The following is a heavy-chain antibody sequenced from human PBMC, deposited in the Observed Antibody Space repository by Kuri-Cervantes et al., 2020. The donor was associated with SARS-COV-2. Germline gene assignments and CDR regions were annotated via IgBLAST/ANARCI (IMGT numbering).Heavy chain of an antibody. CDR1: GGSISSSSYY. V-gene: IGHV3-49*04. Sequence: GGSLRLSCTVSGGSISSSSYYWGWVRQAPGKGLEWVGFIRSKANGGTTEYSASVKGRLTISRDDSKSIAYLQMNSLRTEDTAVYYCTYGWELPTTRDYDYWGQGTLVTVSS. CDR3: TYGWELPTTRDYDY. J-gene: IGHJ4*02. D-gene: IGHD1-26*01. CDR2: IRSKANGGTT.